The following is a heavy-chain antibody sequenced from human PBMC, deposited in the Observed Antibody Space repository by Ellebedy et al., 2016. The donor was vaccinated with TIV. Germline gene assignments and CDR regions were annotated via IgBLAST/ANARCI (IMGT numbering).Heavy chain of an antibody. Sequence: GESLKISCNGSGYDFTNYWIGCVRQMPGKGLEWMAIIYPSNSDPRYSPSFVGQVTISADKSISTAYLQWDSLVASDTAMYYCAREEETGSGWFTYWGRGTLVTVSS. CDR1: GYDFTNYW. CDR2: IYPSNSDP. D-gene: IGHD6-13*01. V-gene: IGHV5-51*01. J-gene: IGHJ4*02. CDR3: AREEETGSGWFTY.